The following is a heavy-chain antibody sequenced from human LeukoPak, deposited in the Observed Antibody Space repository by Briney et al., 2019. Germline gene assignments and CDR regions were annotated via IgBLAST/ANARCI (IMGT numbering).Heavy chain of an antibody. CDR3: ASFYCSGGSCYQYFSYYYMDV. Sequence: PSETLSLTCAVYGGSFSGYYWSWIRQPPGKGLEWIGSIYYSGSTYYNLSLQSRVTISVDTSKNQFSLKLNSVTAADTAVYYCASFYCSGGSCYQYFSYYYMDVWGKGTTVTISS. D-gene: IGHD2-15*01. J-gene: IGHJ6*03. V-gene: IGHV4-34*01. CDR1: GGSFSGYY. CDR2: IYYSGST.